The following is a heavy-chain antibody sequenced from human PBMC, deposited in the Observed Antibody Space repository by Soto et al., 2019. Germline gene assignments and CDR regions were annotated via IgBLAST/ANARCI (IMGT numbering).Heavy chain of an antibody. Sequence: SETLSLTCAVSGGSFSSGDYYWSWIRRPPGKGLEWIGYIYDSGLTDYSPSLKSRVTISLDTSKNQFSLRLTSVTAADTAVYYCARGSQGSGSYYTAFDMWGQGTMVTVSS. CDR2: IYDSGLT. CDR3: ARGSQGSGSYYTAFDM. D-gene: IGHD3-22*01. CDR1: GGSFSSGDYY. V-gene: IGHV4-30-4*02. J-gene: IGHJ3*02.